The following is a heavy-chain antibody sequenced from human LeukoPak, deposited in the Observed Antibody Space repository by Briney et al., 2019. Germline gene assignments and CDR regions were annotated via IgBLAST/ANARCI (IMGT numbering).Heavy chain of an antibody. CDR1: GFTFDAYA. V-gene: IGHV3-43D*03. D-gene: IGHD3-10*01. CDR2: ISWDGGST. J-gene: IGHJ4*02. CDR3: AKDMAAYYYASGNIDY. Sequence: GGSLRLSCAASGFTFDAYAMHWVRQAPGKGLEWVPLISWDGGSTYYADSVKGRFTISRDNSKNSLYLQMNSLRAEDTALYYCAKDMAAYYYASGNIDYWGQGTLVTVSS.